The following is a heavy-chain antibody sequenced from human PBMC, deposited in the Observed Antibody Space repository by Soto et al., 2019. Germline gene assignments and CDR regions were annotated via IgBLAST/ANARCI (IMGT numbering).Heavy chain of an antibody. CDR3: SREGIAWH. CDR2: ITWDGINI. Sequence: EVQLVESGGGVVQPGGSLRLSCTASGFTFGDYTMHWVRQAPGKGLEWVSLITWDGINIEYADSVRGRFTISRDNSRSSRHLQMNGLSHGDTAIYCCSREGIAWHWGQGTLVTVPS. CDR1: GFTFGDYT. J-gene: IGHJ4*02. V-gene: IGHV3-43*01. D-gene: IGHD3-10*01.